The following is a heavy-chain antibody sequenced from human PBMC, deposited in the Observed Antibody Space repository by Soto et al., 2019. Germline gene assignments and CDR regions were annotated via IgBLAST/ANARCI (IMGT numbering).Heavy chain of an antibody. CDR3: AREGYTFGPGAVRGAFDI. Sequence: QVQLVQSETEVRKPGSSVKVSCKASGGTFGSNAISWVRQAPGQGLEWMGNIIPIFGTTKNAQNFQVRVTVTADESTNTAYMELSSLTSEVTAIYYCAREGYTFGPGAVRGAFDIWGQGTMVTVSS. J-gene: IGHJ3*02. CDR1: GGTFGSNA. D-gene: IGHD1-1*01. CDR2: IIPIFGTT. V-gene: IGHV1-69*15.